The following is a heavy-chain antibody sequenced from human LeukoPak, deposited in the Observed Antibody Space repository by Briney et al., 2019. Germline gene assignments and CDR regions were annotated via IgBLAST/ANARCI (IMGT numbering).Heavy chain of an antibody. V-gene: IGHV3-15*07. CDR3: TTDTRRIDTFA. Sequence: PGGSLRLSCAASGFSFNDAWMNWVRKAPGKGLEWVGRIKRRSDGGTPDYAAPVQGRFTISRDESKNTLYLQMNSLKTGDTAVYYCTTDTRRIDTFAWGQGTLVTVAA. D-gene: IGHD2-2*01. CDR1: GFSFNDAW. J-gene: IGHJ4*02. CDR2: IKRRSDGGTP.